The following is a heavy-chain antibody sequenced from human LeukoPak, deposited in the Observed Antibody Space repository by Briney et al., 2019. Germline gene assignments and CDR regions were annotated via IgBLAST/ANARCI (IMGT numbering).Heavy chain of an antibody. CDR1: GYTFTSYG. Sequence: WASVKVSCKASGYTFTSYGISWVRQAPGQGLEWMAWINAYNGDTNYAQKLQGRVTLTTDTSTSTAYMELRSLRSDDTAVYYCARGNSSSWYEDYWGQGTLVTVSS. D-gene: IGHD6-13*01. J-gene: IGHJ4*02. CDR2: INAYNGDT. CDR3: ARGNSSSWYEDY. V-gene: IGHV1-18*01.